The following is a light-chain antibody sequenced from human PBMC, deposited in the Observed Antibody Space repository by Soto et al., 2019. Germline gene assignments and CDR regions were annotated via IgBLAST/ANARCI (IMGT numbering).Light chain of an antibody. V-gene: IGLV2-14*01. Sequence: QSALSHPASVSRSPGQSITISCTGTSSDVGGYEYVSWYQHQPDKAPKLIIYDVTNRPSGVSTRFSGSKSGNTASLTISGIQTEDEADYYCASITRSSTSVFGTGTKVTVL. J-gene: IGLJ1*01. CDR1: SSDVGGYEY. CDR2: DVT. CDR3: ASITRSSTSV.